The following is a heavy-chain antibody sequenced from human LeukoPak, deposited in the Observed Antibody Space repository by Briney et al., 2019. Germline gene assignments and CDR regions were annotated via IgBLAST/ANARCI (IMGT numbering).Heavy chain of an antibody. CDR2: IYPGDYDT. D-gene: IGHD1-26*01. V-gene: IGHV5-51*01. J-gene: IGHJ4*02. CDR3: ARRARHSGYIDY. CDR1: GYSFTNYW. Sequence: GESLKISCKGSGYSFTNYWIGWVRQMPGKGLEWMGIIYPGDYDTRYSPSFQGQITISADKSISTAYLQWSSLNASDTAMYYCARRARHSGYIDYWGQGTLVTVSS.